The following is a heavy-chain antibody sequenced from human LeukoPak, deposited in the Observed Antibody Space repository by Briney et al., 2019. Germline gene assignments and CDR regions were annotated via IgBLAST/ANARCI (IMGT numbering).Heavy chain of an antibody. D-gene: IGHD5-12*01. CDR1: GYTFTTYG. Sequence: ASVKVSCKASGYTFTTYGISWVRQAPGRGLEWMGWISTYNAITNYAQKLQGRVTMTTDTSTSTSYMELRSLRSDDTAVYYCARDRGYVSASPCDYWGQGTLVTVSS. CDR2: ISTYNAIT. CDR3: ARDRGYVSASPCDY. J-gene: IGHJ4*02. V-gene: IGHV1-18*01.